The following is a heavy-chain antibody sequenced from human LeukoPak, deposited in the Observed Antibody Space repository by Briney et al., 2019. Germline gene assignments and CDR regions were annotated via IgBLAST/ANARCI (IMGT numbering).Heavy chain of an antibody. CDR2: IYHSGST. J-gene: IGHJ4*02. V-gene: IGHV4-30-2*01. CDR1: GGSISSGGYS. Sequence: SETLSLTCAVSGGSISSGGYSWSWIRQPPGKGLEWIGYIYHSGSTYYNPSLKSRVTISVDRSKNQFSLRLSSVTAADTAEYYCTRADYYGSGSLIVDYWGQGTLVTVSS. CDR3: TRADYYGSGSLIVDY. D-gene: IGHD3-10*01.